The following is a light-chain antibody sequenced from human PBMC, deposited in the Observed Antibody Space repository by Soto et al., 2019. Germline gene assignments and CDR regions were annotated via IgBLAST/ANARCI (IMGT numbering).Light chain of an antibody. CDR2: AAS. J-gene: IGKJ4*01. CDR1: QGINNY. V-gene: IGKV1-16*02. Sequence: DIQMTQSPSSLSASIGDRVTITCRASQGINNYLAWFQQAPGKAPKSLIYAASNLQSGVPSKFSGSGSGTNFTLTIASLQPEDFAPYYCQQYNTYPLTFGGGTKVEIK. CDR3: QQYNTYPLT.